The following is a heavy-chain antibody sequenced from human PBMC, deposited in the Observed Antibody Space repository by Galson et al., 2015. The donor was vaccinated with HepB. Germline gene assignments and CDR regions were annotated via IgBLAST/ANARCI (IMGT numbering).Heavy chain of an antibody. CDR2: IRSKANTYAT. Sequence: SLRLSCAASGFTFSGSAMHWVRQASGKGLEWVGRIRSKANTYATTYTASVKGRFTISRDDSMNTAYLQMNSLKTEDTAVYYCTRQDGDYFYYYMDVWGKGTTVTVSS. CDR3: TRQDGDYFYYYMDV. D-gene: IGHD6-6*01. J-gene: IGHJ6*03. CDR1: GFTFSGSA. V-gene: IGHV3-73*01.